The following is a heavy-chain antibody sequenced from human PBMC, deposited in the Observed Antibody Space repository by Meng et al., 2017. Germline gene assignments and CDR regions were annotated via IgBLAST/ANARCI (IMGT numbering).Heavy chain of an antibody. D-gene: IGHD2-8*02. CDR1: GDSFSSNSAS. Sequence: QLQPLGPGSVNPSTTPTPPCAIPGDSFSSNSASWNWIRQSPSRCLEWLGRTYYRSKWYNDYAVSVKSRITINPDTSKNQFSLQLNSVTPEDTAVYYCARGVVYAISYFDYWGQGTLVTVSS. V-gene: IGHV6-1*01. CDR2: TYYRSKWYN. J-gene: IGHJ4*02. CDR3: ARGVVYAISYFDY.